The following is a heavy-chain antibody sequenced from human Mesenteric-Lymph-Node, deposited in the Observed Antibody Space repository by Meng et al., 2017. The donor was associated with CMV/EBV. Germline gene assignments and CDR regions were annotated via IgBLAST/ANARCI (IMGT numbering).Heavy chain of an antibody. J-gene: IGHJ2*01. V-gene: IGHV3-53*01. D-gene: IGHD2-2*02. Sequence: GESLKISCAASGFTVSSNYMSWVRQAPGKGLEWVSVIYSGGSTYYADSVKGRFTISRDNSKNTLYLQMNSLRAEDTAVYYCATVKYQLLYGHYWYFDLWGRGTLVTVSS. CDR1: GFTVSSNY. CDR2: IYSGGST. CDR3: ATVKYQLLYGHYWYFDL.